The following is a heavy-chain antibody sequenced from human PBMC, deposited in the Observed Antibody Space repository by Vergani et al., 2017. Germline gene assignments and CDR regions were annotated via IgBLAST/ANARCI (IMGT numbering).Heavy chain of an antibody. CDR1: GDSVSSNSAA. CDR3: ARVGEEQQLVVQARQNDNWFDP. J-gene: IGHJ5*02. CDR2: TYYRSKWYN. D-gene: IGHD6-13*01. V-gene: IGHV6-1*01. Sequence: QVQLQQSGPGLVKPSQTLSLTCAISGDSVSSNSAAWNWIRQSPSRGLEWLGRTYYRSKWYNDYAVSVKSRITINPDTSKNQFSLQLNSVTPEDTAVYYGARVGEEQQLVVQARQNDNWFDPWGQGTLVTVSS.